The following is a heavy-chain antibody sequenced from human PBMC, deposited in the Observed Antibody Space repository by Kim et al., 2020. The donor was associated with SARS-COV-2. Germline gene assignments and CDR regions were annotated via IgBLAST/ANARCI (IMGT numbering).Heavy chain of an antibody. CDR3: ARVATPDYGGNSGGGFFYYGMDV. CDR2: IYYSGST. V-gene: IGHV4-59*13. J-gene: IGHJ6*02. CDR1: GGSISSYY. D-gene: IGHD4-17*01. Sequence: SETLSLTCTVSGGSISSYYWSWIRQPPGKGLEWIGYIYYSGSTNYNPSLKSRVTISVDTSKNQFSLKLSSVTAADTAVYYCARVATPDYGGNSGGGFFYYGMDVWGQGTTVTVSS.